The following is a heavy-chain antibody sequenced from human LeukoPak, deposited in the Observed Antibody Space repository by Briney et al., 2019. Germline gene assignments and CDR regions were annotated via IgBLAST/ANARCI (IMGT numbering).Heavy chain of an antibody. CDR2: INPNSGGT. CDR1: GYTFTGYY. CDR3: ARHYDSSSWHEMYFDY. D-gene: IGHD6-13*01. Sequence: ASVKVSCKASGYTFTGYYMHWVRQAPGQGLEWMGWINPNSGGTNYAQKFQGRVTMTRDTSISTAYMELSSLRSEDTAVYYCARHYDSSSWHEMYFDYWGQGTLVTVSS. J-gene: IGHJ4*02. V-gene: IGHV1-2*02.